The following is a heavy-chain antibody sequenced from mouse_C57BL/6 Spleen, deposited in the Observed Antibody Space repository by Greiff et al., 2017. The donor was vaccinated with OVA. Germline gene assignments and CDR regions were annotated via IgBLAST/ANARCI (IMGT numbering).Heavy chain of an antibody. V-gene: IGHV1-62-2*01. CDR1: GYTFTEYT. CDR2: FYPGSGSI. Sequence: QVQLQQSGAELVKPGASVKLSCKASGYTFTEYTIHWVKQRSGQGLEWIGWFYPGSGSITYNEKFKDKATLTADKSSSTVYMELSRLTSEDSAVYFCARHEENYGSRHWYFDVWGTGTTVTVSS. J-gene: IGHJ1*03. CDR3: ARHEENYGSRHWYFDV. D-gene: IGHD1-1*01.